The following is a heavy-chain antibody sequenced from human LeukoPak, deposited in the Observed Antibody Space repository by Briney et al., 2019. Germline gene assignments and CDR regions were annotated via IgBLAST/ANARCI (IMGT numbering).Heavy chain of an antibody. CDR2: IKHDGSST. V-gene: IGHV3-74*01. CDR1: GFTFSSYW. Sequence: PGGSLRLSCAASGFTFSSYWMHWVHQAPGKGLVWVSRIKHDGSSTSYADSVKGRFTISRDNAKSALYLQMNSLRVEDTAVYYCASTMVTSMDVWGQGTTVTVSS. D-gene: IGHD4-17*01. J-gene: IGHJ6*02. CDR3: ASTMVTSMDV.